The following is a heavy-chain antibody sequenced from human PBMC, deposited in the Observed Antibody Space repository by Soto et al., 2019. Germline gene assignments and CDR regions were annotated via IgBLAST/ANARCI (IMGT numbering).Heavy chain of an antibody. CDR2: IGPGGDRI. V-gene: IGHV3-48*02. J-gene: IGHJ4*02. D-gene: IGHD3-10*01. CDR1: GCMFDSYA. CDR3: TKSADSAGWGVNF. Sequence: EVQLVESGGGLVQPGGSLRLSCVVSGCMFDSYAMNWVRHAPGKWLEWVSYIGPGGDRIYYAESLKGRITISRDNARNSLSLQMNILSDEDTAVYYCTKSADSAGWGVNFWGQGTLVTVSS.